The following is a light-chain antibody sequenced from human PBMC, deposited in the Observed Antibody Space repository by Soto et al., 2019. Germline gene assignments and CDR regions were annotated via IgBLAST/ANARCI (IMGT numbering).Light chain of an antibody. V-gene: IGKV1-5*01. CDR1: QSISNW. CDR2: DAS. Sequence: DIQMTQSPSTLSASVGDRVTITCRASQSISNWLAWYQQKPGKAPNLLIYDASSLESGVPSRFSGSGSGTEFTLTITSLQPDDFATYYCQHYHTYPLTFGRGTKVEV. CDR3: QHYHTYPLT. J-gene: IGKJ1*01.